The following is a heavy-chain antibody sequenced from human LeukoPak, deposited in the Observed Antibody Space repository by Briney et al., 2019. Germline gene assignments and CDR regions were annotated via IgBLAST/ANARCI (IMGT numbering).Heavy chain of an antibody. CDR1: GFTFSSYS. CDR3: AREGWELLGRAFDI. CDR2: ISSSSSTI. Sequence: GGSLRLSCAASGFTFSSYSMNWVRQAPGKGLEWVSYISSSSSTIYYADSVKGRFTISRDNAKNSLYLQMNSLRAEDTAVYYCAREGWELLGRAFDIWGQGTMVTVSS. V-gene: IGHV3-48*04. D-gene: IGHD1-26*01. J-gene: IGHJ3*02.